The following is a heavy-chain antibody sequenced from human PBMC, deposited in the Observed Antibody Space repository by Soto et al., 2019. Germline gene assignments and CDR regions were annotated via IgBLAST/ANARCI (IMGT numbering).Heavy chain of an antibody. CDR3: ATAGGRWLVQYYFDY. D-gene: IGHD6-19*01. CDR1: GYTLTELS. V-gene: IGHV1-24*01. Sequence: ASVKVSCKVSGYTLTELSMHWVRQAPGKGLEWMGGFDPEDGERICAQKFQGRVTMTEDTSTDTAYMELSSLRSEDTAVYYCATAGGRWLVQYYFDYWGQGTLVTVSS. J-gene: IGHJ4*02. CDR2: FDPEDGER.